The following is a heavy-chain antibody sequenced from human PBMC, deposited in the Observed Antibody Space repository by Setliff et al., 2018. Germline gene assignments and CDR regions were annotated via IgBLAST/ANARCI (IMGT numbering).Heavy chain of an antibody. V-gene: IGHV1-2*02. CDR3: ARKGSVYSSGWYFDY. CDR2: INPNSGGT. D-gene: IGHD6-19*01. CDR1: GYTFTGYY. Sequence: GASVKVSCKASGYTFTGYYMHWVRQAPGQGLEWMGWINPNSGGTNYAQKFQGRVTMTRDTSISTAYMELSRLRSDDTAVYYCARKGSVYSSGWYFDYWGQGTLVTV. J-gene: IGHJ4*02.